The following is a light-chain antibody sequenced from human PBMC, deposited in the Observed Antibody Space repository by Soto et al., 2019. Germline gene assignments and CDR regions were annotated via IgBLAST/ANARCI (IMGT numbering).Light chain of an antibody. CDR2: DVS. CDR1: NSDVGGYNF. V-gene: IGLV2-11*01. J-gene: IGLJ1*01. Sequence: QSVLTQPRSVSGSPGQSVTISCTGTNSDVGGYNFVSWYQQYPGKVPKLMIYDVSKRSSGVPDRFSGSKSGNTASLTISGLQAEDEADYCCCSYADSFYVFGSGTKLTVL. CDR3: CSYADSFYV.